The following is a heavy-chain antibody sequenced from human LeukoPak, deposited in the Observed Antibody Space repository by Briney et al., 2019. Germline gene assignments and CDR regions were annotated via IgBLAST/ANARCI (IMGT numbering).Heavy chain of an antibody. D-gene: IGHD4-17*01. J-gene: IGHJ4*02. Sequence: PGGSLRLSCTASGFTFSNAGMNWVRQAPGKGLEWVGRIKSKTDGGTTDYAAPVKGRFTISRDDSKNTLYLQMNSLKTEDTAVYYCTTDWGRPDCGDYAGYWGQGTLVTVSS. V-gene: IGHV3-15*01. CDR2: IKSKTDGGTT. CDR1: GFTFSNAG. CDR3: TTDWGRPDCGDYAGY.